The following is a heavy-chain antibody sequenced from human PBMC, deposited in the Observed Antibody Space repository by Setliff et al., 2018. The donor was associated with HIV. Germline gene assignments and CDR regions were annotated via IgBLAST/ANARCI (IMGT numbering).Heavy chain of an antibody. V-gene: IGHV5-51*01. CDR3: ARAPNSPYYSNVWYADH. CDR1: GYSFTTYW. J-gene: IGHJ5*02. D-gene: IGHD3-22*01. CDR2: LYPGDSDT. Sequence: GESLKISCKTSGYSFTTYWIGWVRQMPGKGLEWMAILYPGDSDTRYSPSFQSQVTVSADKSIGTAYLQWNSLKASDTALYICARAPNSPYYSNVWYADHWGQGTLVTVSS.